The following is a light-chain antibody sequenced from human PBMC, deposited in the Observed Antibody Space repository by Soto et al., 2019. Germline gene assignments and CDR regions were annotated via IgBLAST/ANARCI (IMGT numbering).Light chain of an antibody. J-gene: IGKJ1*01. V-gene: IGKV3-20*01. CDR1: QSVSRSY. Sequence: EIVLTQSPGTLSLSPGERATLSCRASQSVSRSYLAWYQQKPGQAPRHLIYGAYSRATGIPDRFSGSGSGTDFALTFSRMEPEDVAVYYCQLYGSPQWTLGQGTRLEL. CDR2: GAY. CDR3: QLYGSPQWT.